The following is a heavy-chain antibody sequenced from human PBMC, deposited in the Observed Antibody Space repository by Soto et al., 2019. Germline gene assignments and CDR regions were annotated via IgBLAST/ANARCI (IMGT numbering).Heavy chain of an antibody. CDR2: IYYSGST. V-gene: IGHV4-31*03. Sequence: QVQLQESGPGLVKPSQTLALTCTFSGGSISSGGYYWSWIRQHPGKGLEWIGYIYYSGSTYYNPSLKSRVTISVDTSKNQFSLKLSSVTAADTAVYYCARDVRLPQVGAFDIWGQGTMVTVSS. CDR1: GGSISSGGYY. CDR3: ARDVRLPQVGAFDI. J-gene: IGHJ3*02. D-gene: IGHD5-12*01.